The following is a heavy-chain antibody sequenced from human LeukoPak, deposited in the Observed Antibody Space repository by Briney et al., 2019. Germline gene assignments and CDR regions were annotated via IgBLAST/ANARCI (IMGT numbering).Heavy chain of an antibody. CDR3: AEWKYSNSGIDDY. V-gene: IGHV3-23*01. Sequence: GGSLRLSCAASGFTFSSYAMSWVRQVPGKGLEWVSVISGSGDNTYYADSVKGRFTISRDNSKNMLYLQMNSLRAEDTAVYYCAEWKYSNSGIDDYWGQGTLVTVSS. J-gene: IGHJ4*02. CDR2: ISGSGDNT. CDR1: GFTFSSYA. D-gene: IGHD6-6*01.